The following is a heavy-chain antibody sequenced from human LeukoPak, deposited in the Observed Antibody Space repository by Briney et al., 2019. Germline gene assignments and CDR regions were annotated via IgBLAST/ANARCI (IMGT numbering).Heavy chain of an antibody. CDR3: ARKGYDYVWGSYRSRGVYFDY. J-gene: IGHJ4*02. D-gene: IGHD3-16*02. CDR2: INHSGST. V-gene: IGHV4-34*01. Sequence: SETLSLTCAVYGGSFSGYYWSWIRQPPGKGLEWIGEINHSGSTNYNPSLKSRVTISVDTSKNQFSLKLSSVTAADTAVYYCARKGYDYVWGSYRSRGVYFDYWGQGTLVTVSS. CDR1: GGSFSGYY.